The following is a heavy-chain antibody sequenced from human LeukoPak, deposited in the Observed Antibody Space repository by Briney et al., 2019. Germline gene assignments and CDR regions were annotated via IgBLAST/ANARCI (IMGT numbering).Heavy chain of an antibody. CDR1: GFIFNHHA. CDR3: AKDAQRGFDYSNSLEY. V-gene: IGHV3-33*06. J-gene: IGHJ4*02. Sequence: GGSLRLSCAASGFIFNHHAMHWVRQAPGKGLQWVAVIWSDKSNRFYADSVRGRFTISRDDSRKTVYLQMERLTAEDTAIYYCAKDAQRGFDYSNSLEYWGQGALVTVSS. D-gene: IGHD4-11*01. CDR2: IWSDKSNR.